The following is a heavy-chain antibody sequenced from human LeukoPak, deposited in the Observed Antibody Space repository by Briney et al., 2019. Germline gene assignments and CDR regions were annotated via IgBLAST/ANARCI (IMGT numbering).Heavy chain of an antibody. CDR1: GGSFSGYY. CDR3: ARGTTPSYCSSTSCPILQRTNWFDP. D-gene: IGHD2-2*01. CDR2: INHSGST. J-gene: IGHJ5*02. V-gene: IGHV4-34*01. Sequence: SETLSLTCAVYGGSFSGYYWSWIRQPPGKGLEGSGEINHSGSTNYNPSLKSLGTISVVTSKNQFSLKLSSVTAADTAVYYCARGTTPSYCSSTSCPILQRTNWFDPWGQGTLVTVSS.